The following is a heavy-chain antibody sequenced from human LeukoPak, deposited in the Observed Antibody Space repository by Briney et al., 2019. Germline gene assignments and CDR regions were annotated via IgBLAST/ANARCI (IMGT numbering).Heavy chain of an antibody. J-gene: IGHJ5*02. CDR3: ARLPNYYDSSGHYPNWFDP. CDR1: GYSFTSYW. D-gene: IGHD3-22*01. V-gene: IGHV5-51*01. CDR2: IYPGDSDT. Sequence: GESLKISCKGSGYSFTSYWIGWVRQMPGKGLEWMGIIYPGDSDTRYSPSFQGQVTISADKSISTAYLQWSSLKASDTAMYYCARLPNYYDSSGHYPNWFDPWGQGTLVTVSS.